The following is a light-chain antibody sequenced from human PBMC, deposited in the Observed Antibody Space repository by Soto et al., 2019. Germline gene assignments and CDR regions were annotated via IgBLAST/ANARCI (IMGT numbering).Light chain of an antibody. Sequence: EIVLTQSPGTLSLSPGERATLSCRASQSVGSTYLAWYQQKPGQAPRLLIYGASSMATGIPDRFSGSGSGTVFTLTISGLEPEDFAVYYCQQCDTAPLTFGQGTKVAIK. J-gene: IGKJ1*01. CDR1: QSVGSTY. CDR3: QQCDTAPLT. V-gene: IGKV3-20*01. CDR2: GAS.